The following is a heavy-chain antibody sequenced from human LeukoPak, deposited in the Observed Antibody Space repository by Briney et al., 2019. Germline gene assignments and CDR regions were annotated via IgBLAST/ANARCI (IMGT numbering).Heavy chain of an antibody. CDR3: ARHASAVAAPDY. D-gene: IGHD6-19*01. V-gene: IGHV4-59*08. J-gene: IGHJ4*02. Sequence: KPSETLSLTCTVSGGSISSYYWTWIRQPPGKGMEWIGYIFYSGSTNHNPSLKSRVTISADTSRNQISLKLSSVTAADTAVYYCARHASAVAAPDYWGQGTLVTVSS. CDR2: IFYSGST. CDR1: GGSISSYY.